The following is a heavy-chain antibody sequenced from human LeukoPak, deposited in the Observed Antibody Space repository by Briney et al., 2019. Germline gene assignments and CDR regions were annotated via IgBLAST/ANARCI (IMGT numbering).Heavy chain of an antibody. Sequence: ASVKVSCKASGYTFTGYYMHWVRQAPGQGLEWMGWINPNSGGTNYAQKFQGWVTMTRDTSISTAYMELSRLRSDDTAVYYCARDSAPYYYDSSGYYPYYFDYWGQGTLVTVSP. CDR2: INPNSGGT. D-gene: IGHD3-22*01. CDR3: ARDSAPYYYDSSGYYPYYFDY. J-gene: IGHJ4*02. CDR1: GYTFTGYY. V-gene: IGHV1-2*04.